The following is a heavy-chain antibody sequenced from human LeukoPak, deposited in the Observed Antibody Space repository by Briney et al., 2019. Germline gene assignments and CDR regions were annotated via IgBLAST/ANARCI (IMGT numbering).Heavy chain of an antibody. V-gene: IGHV3-7*01. J-gene: IGHJ4*02. CDR2: IKEDGGEK. Sequence: GGSLRLSCAASGFTFSRNCMSWVRQAPGKGLEWVANIKEDGGEKFYVDSVKGRFTSSRDNAKNSLYLQMNSLGAEDTAVYYCARGRYCSGNACSFFDYWGQGTLVTVSS. CDR3: ARGRYCSGNACSFFDY. CDR1: GFTFSRNC. D-gene: IGHD2-15*01.